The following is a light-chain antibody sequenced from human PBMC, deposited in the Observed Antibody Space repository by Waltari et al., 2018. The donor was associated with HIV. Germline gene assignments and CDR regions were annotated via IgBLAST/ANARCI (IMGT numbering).Light chain of an antibody. V-gene: IGLV1-51*01. CDR3: ATWDSGLSAVV. CDR2: DNN. CDR1: RSNSGYNY. Sequence: QSVLTQRPSVSATAGQKVNISCSGPRSNSGYNYVFWYQQLPGTAPKLPIYDNNKRPSGIPDRFSGSKSGTSATLGITGLQTGDEADYYCATWDSGLSAVVFGGGTKLTVL. J-gene: IGLJ2*01.